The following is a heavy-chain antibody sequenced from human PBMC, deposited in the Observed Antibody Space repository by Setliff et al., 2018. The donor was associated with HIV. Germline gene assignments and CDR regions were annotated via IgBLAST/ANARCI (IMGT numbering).Heavy chain of an antibody. D-gene: IGHD1-26*01. CDR1: GFTLNHYA. CDR2: IRFNGRNI. Sequence: SLTISCVVSGFTLNHYAVHWVRQAPGKGLEWVSGIRFNGRNIAYAGSVKGRFTISRDSAKNSLYLQMNSLRSEDTAIYYCAKGEATLNTPLDYWGQGTLVTVSS. CDR3: AKGEATLNTPLDY. V-gene: IGHV3-9*01. J-gene: IGHJ4*02.